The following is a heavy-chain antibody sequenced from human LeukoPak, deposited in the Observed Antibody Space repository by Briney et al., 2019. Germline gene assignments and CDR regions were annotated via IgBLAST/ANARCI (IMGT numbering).Heavy chain of an antibody. D-gene: IGHD5-24*01. V-gene: IGHV3-30-3*01. Sequence: GGSLRLSCAASGFTFSSYAMHWVRQAPGKGLEWVAVISYDGSNKYYADSVKGRFTISRDNSKNTLYLQMNSLRAEDTAVYYCAKVVRWLHQLYGYYFDYWGQGTLVTVSS. CDR2: ISYDGSNK. CDR1: GFTFSSYA. CDR3: AKVVRWLHQLYGYYFDY. J-gene: IGHJ4*02.